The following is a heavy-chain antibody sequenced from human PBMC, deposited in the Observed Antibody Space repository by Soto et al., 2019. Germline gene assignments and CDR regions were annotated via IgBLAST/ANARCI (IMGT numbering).Heavy chain of an antibody. V-gene: IGHV3-23*01. Sequence: GGSLRLSCAASGFTFSSYAMSWVRQAPGKGLEWVSAISGSGGSTYYADSVKGRFTISRDNSKNTLYLQMNSLRAEDTAVYYCAKSSCSGGSCYSREQWYFDLWGRGTLVTVSS. D-gene: IGHD2-15*01. CDR1: GFTFSSYA. CDR3: AKSSCSGGSCYSREQWYFDL. CDR2: ISGSGGST. J-gene: IGHJ2*01.